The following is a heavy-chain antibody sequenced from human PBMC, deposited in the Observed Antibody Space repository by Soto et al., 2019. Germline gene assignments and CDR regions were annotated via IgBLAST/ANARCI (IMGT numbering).Heavy chain of an antibody. J-gene: IGHJ6*02. V-gene: IGHV4-39*01. CDR2: ISYSGST. D-gene: IGHD3-10*01. Sequence: PSETLSLTCTISGASISSSGYYWGWIRQPPGKGLEWIGTISYSGSTFYNPSLKSRVTISADTSKNQFSLKLISVTAADTAVYYCARRAKWLRGVTDYYYGMDVWGQRTTVTVSS. CDR3: ARRAKWLRGVTDYYYGMDV. CDR1: GASISSSGYY.